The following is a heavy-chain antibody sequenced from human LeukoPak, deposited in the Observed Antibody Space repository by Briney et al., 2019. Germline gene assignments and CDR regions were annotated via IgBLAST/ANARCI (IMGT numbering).Heavy chain of an antibody. CDR1: GXSFSGYY. Sequence: PSETLSLTCAVYGXSFSGYYWSWIRQPPGKGLEWIGEINHSGSTNYNPSLKSRVTISVDTSKNQFSLKLSSVTAADTAVYYCARGRRVGATRYYYYYGMDVWGQGTTVTVSS. D-gene: IGHD1-26*01. CDR2: INHSGST. CDR3: ARGRRVGATRYYYYYGMDV. V-gene: IGHV4-34*01. J-gene: IGHJ6*02.